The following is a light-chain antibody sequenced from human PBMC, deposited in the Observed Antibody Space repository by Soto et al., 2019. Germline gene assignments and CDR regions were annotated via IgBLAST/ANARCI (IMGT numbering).Light chain of an antibody. Sequence: EIVLTQSPGTLSLSPGERATLSCRASQSVSSSYLAWYQQKPGQAPRLIIYGASSRANGIPDSFSGSGSGTDLTLTISRLEPEDFAAYYGQHYSSSLGITFGQGTRLEIK. CDR1: QSVSSSY. CDR3: QHYSSSLGIT. V-gene: IGKV3-20*01. CDR2: GAS. J-gene: IGKJ5*01.